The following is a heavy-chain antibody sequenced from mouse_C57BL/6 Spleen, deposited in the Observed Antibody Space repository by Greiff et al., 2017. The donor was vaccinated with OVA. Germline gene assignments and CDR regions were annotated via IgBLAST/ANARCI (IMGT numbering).Heavy chain of an antibody. V-gene: IGHV5-16*01. CDR3: AREGRQLYYFDY. J-gene: IGHJ2*01. CDR2: INYDGSST. CDR1: GFTFSDYY. D-gene: IGHD4-1*02. Sequence: EVQLVESEGGLVQPGSSMKLSCTASGFTFSDYYMAWVRQVPEKGLEWVANINYDGSSTYYLDSLKSRFIISRDNAKNILYLQMSSLKSEDTATYYCAREGRQLYYFDYWGQGTTLTVSS.